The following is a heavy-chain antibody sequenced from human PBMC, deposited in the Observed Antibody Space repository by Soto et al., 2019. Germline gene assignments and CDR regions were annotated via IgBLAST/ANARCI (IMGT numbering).Heavy chain of an antibody. V-gene: IGHV1-69*13. Sequence: GASVKVSCKASGGTFSSYAISWVRQAPGQGLEWMGGIIHIFGTANYAQKFQGRVTITADESTSTAYMELSSLRSEDTAVYYCARADDFWSGYVPDYYGMDVWGQGTTVTVSS. CDR3: ARADDFWSGYVPDYYGMDV. CDR1: GGTFSSYA. D-gene: IGHD3-3*01. CDR2: IIHIFGTA. J-gene: IGHJ6*02.